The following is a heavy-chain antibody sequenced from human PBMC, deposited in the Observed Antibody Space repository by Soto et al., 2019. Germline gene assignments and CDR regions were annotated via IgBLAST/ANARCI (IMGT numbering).Heavy chain of an antibody. V-gene: IGHV4-31*03. J-gene: IGHJ5*02. Sequence: SETLSLTCPVSGGSISSGGYYWSWIRQYPGKGLEWIGYIYYSGSTYYNPSLKSRVTISVDTSKNQFSLKLSSVTAADTAVYYCARDYGSGSYLSWGQGTLVTVSS. CDR2: IYYSGST. CDR3: ARDYGSGSYLS. D-gene: IGHD3-10*01. CDR1: GGSISSGGYY.